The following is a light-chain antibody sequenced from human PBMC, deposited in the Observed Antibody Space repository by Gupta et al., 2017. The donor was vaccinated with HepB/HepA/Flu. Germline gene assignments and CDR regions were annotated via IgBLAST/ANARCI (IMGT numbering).Light chain of an antibody. Sequence: DIQMTQSPSSLSASVGDRVTITCRASQSISSYLNWYQQKPGKAPKLLIYAASSLQSVVPSRFSGSGSGTDFTLTISSLQPEDFATYYCQQGFTFGPGTKVDIK. CDR2: AAS. CDR3: QQGFT. J-gene: IGKJ3*01. CDR1: QSISSY. V-gene: IGKV1-39*01.